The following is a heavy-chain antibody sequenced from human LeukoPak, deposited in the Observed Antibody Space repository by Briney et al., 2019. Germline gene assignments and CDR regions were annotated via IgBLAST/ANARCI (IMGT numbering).Heavy chain of an antibody. CDR3: ARDVNYAFDY. CDR2: ISANSGNT. D-gene: IGHD3-16*01. Sequence: GASVKVSCKPSGYSFTRNGISWVRQAPRQGLEWMAWISANSGNTNYAQNFQDRVTLTTETSTNTAYMERRSFRSEDTAVYYCARDVNYAFDYWGQGTLVTVSS. J-gene: IGHJ4*02. V-gene: IGHV1-18*01. CDR1: GYSFTRNG.